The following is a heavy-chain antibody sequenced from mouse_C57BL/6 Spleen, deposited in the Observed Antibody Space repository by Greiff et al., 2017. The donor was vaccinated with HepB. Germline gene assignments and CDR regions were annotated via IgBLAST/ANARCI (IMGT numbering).Heavy chain of an antibody. CDR1: GYTFTSYW. D-gene: IGHD1-1*01. V-gene: IGHV1-55*01. J-gene: IGHJ2*01. CDR3: AREGSSRESLDY. Sequence: QVQLKQPGAELVKPGASVKMSCKASGYTFTSYWITWVKQRPGQGLEWIGDIYPGSGSTNYNEKFKSKATLTVDTSSSTAYMQLSSLTSEDSAVYYCAREGSSRESLDYWGQGTTLTVSS. CDR2: IYPGSGST.